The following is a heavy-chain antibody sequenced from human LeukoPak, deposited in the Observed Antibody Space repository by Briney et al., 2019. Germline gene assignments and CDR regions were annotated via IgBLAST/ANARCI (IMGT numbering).Heavy chain of an antibody. CDR2: ISWNRDSI. CDR3: VKDSSPILQLLSY. J-gene: IGHJ4*02. Sequence: GGSLRLSCVVSGFTFGDSAMHRVRQAPGKGLEWVSSISWNRDSIHYADSVKGRFTISRDNAKNSLYLQMNSLRTEDTALYYCVKDSSPILQLLSYWGQGTLVTVSS. CDR1: GFTFGDSA. V-gene: IGHV3-9*01. D-gene: IGHD6-6*01.